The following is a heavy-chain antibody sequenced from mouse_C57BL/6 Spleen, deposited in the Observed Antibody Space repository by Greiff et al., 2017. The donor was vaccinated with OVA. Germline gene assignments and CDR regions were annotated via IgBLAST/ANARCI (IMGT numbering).Heavy chain of an antibody. D-gene: IGHD2-4*01. CDR1: GYAFSSYW. J-gene: IGHJ3*01. CDR2: IYPGDGDT. Sequence: QVQLKESGAELVKPGASVKISCKASGYAFSSYWMNWVKQRPGKGLEWIGQIYPGDGDTNYNGKFKGKATLTADKSSSTAYMQLSSLTSEDSAVYFCARAGDYDGISWFAYWGQGTLVTVSA. V-gene: IGHV1-80*01. CDR3: ARAGDYDGISWFAY.